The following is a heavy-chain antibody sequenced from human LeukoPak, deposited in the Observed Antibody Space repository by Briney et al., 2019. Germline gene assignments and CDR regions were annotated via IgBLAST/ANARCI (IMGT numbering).Heavy chain of an antibody. J-gene: IGHJ4*02. D-gene: IGHD3-10*01. CDR2: IYYSGST. CDR3: ARSMVRGVIFDY. Sequence: SQTLSLTCTVSGGSISSGGYYWSWIRQHPGKGLEWIGYIYYSGSTYYNPSLKSRVTISVDTSKNQFSLKLSSVTAADTAVYYCARSMVRGVIFDYWGQGTLLTVSS. V-gene: IGHV4-31*03. CDR1: GGSISSGGYY.